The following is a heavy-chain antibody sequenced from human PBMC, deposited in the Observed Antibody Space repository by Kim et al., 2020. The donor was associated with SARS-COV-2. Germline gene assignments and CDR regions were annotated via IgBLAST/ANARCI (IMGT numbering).Heavy chain of an antibody. Sequence: SETLSLTCTVSGGSISSYYWSWIRQPPGKGLEWIGYIYYSGSTNYNPSLKSRVTISVDTSKNQFSLKLSSVTAADTAVYYCARLQPVTIFGVVSHFDYWGQGTLFTVSS. CDR3: ARLQPVTIFGVVSHFDY. D-gene: IGHD3-3*01. CDR1: GGSISSYY. V-gene: IGHV4-59*08. J-gene: IGHJ4*02. CDR2: IYYSGST.